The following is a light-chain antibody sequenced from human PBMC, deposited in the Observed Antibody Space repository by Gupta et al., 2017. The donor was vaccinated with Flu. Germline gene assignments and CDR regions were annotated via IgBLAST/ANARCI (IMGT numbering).Light chain of an antibody. V-gene: IGLV3-1*01. CDR3: QALDSSTGVV. CDR2: EDN. J-gene: IGLJ2*01. CDR1: KLGDKY. Sequence: SYVLTQPPSVSVSPGQTASIPCSGDKLGDKYVSWYQQKPGQSPVLVIYEDNKRPSGIPVRFSGSTSGNTATLTISGTQAMDEADYYCQALDSSTGVVFGGGTKLTVL.